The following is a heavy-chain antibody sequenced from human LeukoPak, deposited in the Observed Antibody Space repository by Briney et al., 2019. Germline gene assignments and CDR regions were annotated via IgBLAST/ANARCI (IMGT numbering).Heavy chain of an antibody. CDR1: GGTFSSYT. J-gene: IGHJ4*02. CDR3: ARDRAASMYFDY. D-gene: IGHD6-13*01. V-gene: IGHV1-69*04. Sequence: SVKVSCKASGGTFSSYTISWVRQAPGQGLEWMGRIIPILGIANYAQKFQGRVTITADKSTSTAYMEQSSLRSEDTAVYYCARDRAASMYFDYWGQGTLVTVSS. CDR2: IIPILGIA.